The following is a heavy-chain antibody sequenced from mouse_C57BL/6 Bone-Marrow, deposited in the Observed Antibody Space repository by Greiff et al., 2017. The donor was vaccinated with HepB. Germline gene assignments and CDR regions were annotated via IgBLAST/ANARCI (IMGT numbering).Heavy chain of an antibody. CDR3: TRGSYYGNYLAWFAY. J-gene: IGHJ3*01. D-gene: IGHD2-10*01. Sequence: QVQLQQSGAELVRPGASVTLSCKASGYTFTDYEMHWVKQTPVHGLEWIGAIDPETGGTAYNQKFKGKAILTADESSSTAYMELRSLTSEDSAVYYCTRGSYYGNYLAWFAYWGQGTLVTVSA. CDR2: IDPETGGT. CDR1: GYTFTDYE. V-gene: IGHV1-15*01.